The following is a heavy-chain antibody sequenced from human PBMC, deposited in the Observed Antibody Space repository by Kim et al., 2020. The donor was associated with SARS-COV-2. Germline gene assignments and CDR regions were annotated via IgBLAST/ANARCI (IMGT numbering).Heavy chain of an antibody. CDR2: INPNSGDT. CDR1: GYTFPGYY. J-gene: IGHJ6*02. V-gene: IGHV1-2*02. D-gene: IGHD2-2*01. Sequence: ASVKVSCKASGYTFPGYYIYWVRQAPGQGLEWMGWINPNSGDTKDAQKFQGRVTMTTDTSITTAYMELSRLTSDDTAVYYCARRSTNYYYGMDVWGQGTTVTVSS. CDR3: ARRSTNYYYGMDV.